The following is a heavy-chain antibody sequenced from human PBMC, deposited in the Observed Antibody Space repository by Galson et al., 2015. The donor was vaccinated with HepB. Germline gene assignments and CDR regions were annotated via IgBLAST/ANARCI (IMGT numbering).Heavy chain of an antibody. CDR3: AKDLGRRYSFGIEAYDI. V-gene: IGHV3-23*01. J-gene: IGHJ3*02. D-gene: IGHD5-18*01. CDR1: GFTFRHYA. CDR2: ISGSGGDT. Sequence: SLRLSCAASGFTFRHYALTWVRQAPGKGLEWVSGISGSGGDTDYADSVKGRFTISRDLSKNTLYLQLNSLRAEDTAIYYCAKDLGRRYSFGIEAYDIWGQGTMVTVSS.